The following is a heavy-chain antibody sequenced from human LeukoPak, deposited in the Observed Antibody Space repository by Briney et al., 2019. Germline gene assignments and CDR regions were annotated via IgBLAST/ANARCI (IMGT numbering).Heavy chain of an antibody. J-gene: IGHJ4*02. CDR2: IDWDDEK. CDR1: GFSLNTKGMC. D-gene: IGHD3-10*01. V-gene: IGHV2-70*11. Sequence: SGPALVKPTQTLTVTCTFSGFSLNTKGMCVSWIRQPPGKALEWLARIDWDDEKYYSTSLKTRLTISKDTSKNQVVLTMTNMDPVDTATYYCARTAYYYNSGNEMGYYFDYWGQGTLVNVSA. CDR3: ARTAYYYNSGNEMGYYFDY.